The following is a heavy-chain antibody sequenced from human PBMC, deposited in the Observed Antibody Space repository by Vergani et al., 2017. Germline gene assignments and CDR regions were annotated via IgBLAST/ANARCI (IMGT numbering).Heavy chain of an antibody. CDR1: GGSISSTSW. Sequence: QVQLQESGPGLVKPSGTLSLTCAVSGGSISSTSWWSWVRQPPGKGLEWIGSIYHRGNSYYNPSLKSRVTISVDTSKIQFSLKMNSVTAADTAVYYCARSGNYRYYYYFYMDVWGKGTTVTVSS. J-gene: IGHJ6*03. CDR3: ARSGNYRYYYYFYMDV. D-gene: IGHD4-11*01. V-gene: IGHV4-4*02. CDR2: IYHRGNS.